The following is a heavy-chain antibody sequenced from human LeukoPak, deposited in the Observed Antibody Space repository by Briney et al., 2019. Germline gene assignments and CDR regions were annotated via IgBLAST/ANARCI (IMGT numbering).Heavy chain of an antibody. V-gene: IGHV1-18*01. J-gene: IGHJ5*02. Sequence: GASVTVSCKASGYTFTSYGISWVRQAPGQGLEWMGWISAYNGNTNYAQKLQGRVTMTTDTSTSTAYMELRSLRSDDTAVYYCARFVGYSSSWNNWFDPWGQGTLVTVSS. CDR3: ARFVGYSSSWNNWFDP. D-gene: IGHD6-13*01. CDR2: ISAYNGNT. CDR1: GYTFTSYG.